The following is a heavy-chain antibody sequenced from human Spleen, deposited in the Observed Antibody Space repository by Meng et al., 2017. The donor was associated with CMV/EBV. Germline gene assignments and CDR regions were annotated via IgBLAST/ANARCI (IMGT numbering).Heavy chain of an antibody. CDR3: ARDRTMIVDFDY. V-gene: IGHV1-18*01. Sequence: KASGYTFTRYGISWVRQAPGQGLEWMGWISAYNGNTNYAQKLQGRVTMTTDTSTSTAYMELRSLRSDDTAVYYCARDRTMIVDFDYWGQGTLVTVSS. D-gene: IGHD3-22*01. CDR2: ISAYNGNT. CDR1: GYTFTRYG. J-gene: IGHJ4*02.